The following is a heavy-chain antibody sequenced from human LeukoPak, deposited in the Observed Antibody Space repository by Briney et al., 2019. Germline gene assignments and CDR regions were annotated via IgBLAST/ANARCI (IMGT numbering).Heavy chain of an antibody. D-gene: IGHD2-15*01. J-gene: IGHJ4*02. Sequence: AGSLRLTCAAPGFTISSNYMSWVRQAPGRGLEWVSVIYSGGGTYSTDSVKGRFTISRDNSKNKLHLQLNSLRAEDTAVYYCARTYRIGPFDYWGQGTLVTVSS. V-gene: IGHV3-53*01. CDR2: IYSGGGT. CDR3: ARTYRIGPFDY. CDR1: GFTISSNY.